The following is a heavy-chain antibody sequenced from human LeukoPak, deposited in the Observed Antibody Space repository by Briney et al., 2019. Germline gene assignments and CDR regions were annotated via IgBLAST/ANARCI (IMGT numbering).Heavy chain of an antibody. Sequence: GGSLRLSCEASGFTFSSYAMSWVRQAPGKGLEWVSAISDSGSSTYDADSVMGRFTIARDNSKNTLYLQLHSLRAEDTAVYYCAKQLGYCSDGSVYFESWGQGTLVTVSS. CDR2: ISDSGSST. V-gene: IGHV3-23*01. J-gene: IGHJ4*02. CDR1: GFTFSSYA. CDR3: AKQLGYCSDGSVYFES. D-gene: IGHD2-15*01.